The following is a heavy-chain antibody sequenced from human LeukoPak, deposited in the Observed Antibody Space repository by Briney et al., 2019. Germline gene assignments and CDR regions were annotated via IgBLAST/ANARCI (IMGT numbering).Heavy chain of an antibody. CDR2: IIPIFGTA. V-gene: IGHV1-69*01. D-gene: IGHD3-10*01. CDR3: ARVRSYYGSGSYFGSLYYMDV. J-gene: IGHJ6*03. Sequence: SVKVSCKASGGTFSSYAISWVRQAPGQGLEWMGGIIPIFGTANYAQKFQGRVTITADESTSTAYMELSSLRSEDTAVYYCARVRSYYGSGSYFGSLYYMDVWGKGTTVTASS. CDR1: GGTFSSYA.